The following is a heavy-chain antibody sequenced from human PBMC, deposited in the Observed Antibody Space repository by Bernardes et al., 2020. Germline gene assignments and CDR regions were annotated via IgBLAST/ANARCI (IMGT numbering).Heavy chain of an antibody. CDR1: SESFSGFY. J-gene: IGHJ6*04. Sequence: SETLSLTCAVYSESFSGFYWSWIRQPPGKGLEWIGEINHSGSTNYNPSLKSRVTISVDTSKNQFSLKLNSVTAADTAVYYCARGRRYCSRGNCRLRYYYCYGMDVWGKGTTVTVSS. V-gene: IGHV4-34*01. CDR3: ARGRRYCSRGNCRLRYYYCYGMDV. CDR2: INHSGST. D-gene: IGHD2-15*01.